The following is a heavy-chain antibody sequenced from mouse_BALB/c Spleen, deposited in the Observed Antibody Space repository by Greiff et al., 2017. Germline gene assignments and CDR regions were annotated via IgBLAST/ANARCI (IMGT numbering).Heavy chain of an antibody. CDR2: ISSGGSYT. D-gene: IGHD1-1*01. CDR3: TRDRGYYGSRSYYYAMDY. Sequence: DVKLVESGGGLVKPGGSLKLSCAASGFTFSSYTMSWVRQTPEKRLEWVATISSGGSYTYYPDSVKGRFTISRDNAKNTLYLQMSSLKSEDTAMYYCTRDRGYYGSRSYYYAMDYWGQGTSVTVSS. J-gene: IGHJ4*01. V-gene: IGHV5-6-4*01. CDR1: GFTFSSYT.